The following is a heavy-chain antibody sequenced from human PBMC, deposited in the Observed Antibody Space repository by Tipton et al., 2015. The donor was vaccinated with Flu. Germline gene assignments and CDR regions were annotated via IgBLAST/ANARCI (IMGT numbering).Heavy chain of an antibody. CDR3: ARVRVTMVRGVDY. J-gene: IGHJ4*02. CDR1: GGYISSGGYY. D-gene: IGHD3-10*01. V-gene: IGHV4-31*03. CDR2: IYYSGST. Sequence: TLSLTCTVSGGYISSGGYYWSWIRQHPGKGLEWIGYIYYSGSTYYNPSLKSRVTISVDTSKNQFSLKLSSVTAADTAVYYCARVRVTMVRGVDYWGQGTLVTVSA.